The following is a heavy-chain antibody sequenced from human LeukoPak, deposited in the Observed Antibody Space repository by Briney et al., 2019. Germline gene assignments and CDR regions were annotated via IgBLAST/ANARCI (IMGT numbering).Heavy chain of an antibody. CDR2: INSDGSST. V-gene: IGHV3-74*01. CDR3: AREIAQTGGDY. J-gene: IGHJ4*02. D-gene: IGHD7-27*01. Sequence: PGGSLRLSCAASGFTFSSYWMHWVRQAPGKGLVWVSRINSDGSSTSYADSVKGRFTISRDNAKNTLYLQMNSLRAEDTAVYYCAREIAQTGGDYWGQGTLDTVSS. CDR1: GFTFSSYW.